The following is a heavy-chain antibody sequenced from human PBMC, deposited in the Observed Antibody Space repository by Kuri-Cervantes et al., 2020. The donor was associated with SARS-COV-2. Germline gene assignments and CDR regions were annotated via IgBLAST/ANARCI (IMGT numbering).Heavy chain of an antibody. J-gene: IGHJ4*02. V-gene: IGHV3-30*14. D-gene: IGHD2-21*01. CDR1: GFTFSSYA. CDR3: VRDRVGVHDC. CDR2: ISSDGINT. Sequence: GESLKISCPASGFTFSSYAMHWVRQAPGKVLEWVSVISSDGINTYYANSVKGRFTISRDTSRNTLYLRMNSLRTENTAIYYCVRDRVGVHDCWCQGTLVTVSS.